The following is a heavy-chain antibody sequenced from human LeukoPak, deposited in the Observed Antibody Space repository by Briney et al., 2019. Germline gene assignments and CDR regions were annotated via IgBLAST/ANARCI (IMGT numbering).Heavy chain of an antibody. CDR1: GFTFSSYW. CDR2: IKQDGSEK. V-gene: IGHV3-7*01. Sequence: PGGSLRLSCAASGFTFSSYWMSWVRQAPGKGLEWVANIKQDGSEKYYVDSVKGRFTISRDNAKNSLYLQMNSLRAEDTAVYYCARDYGDYRGLDNWFDPWGQGTLVTVSS. J-gene: IGHJ5*02. D-gene: IGHD4-17*01. CDR3: ARDYGDYRGLDNWFDP.